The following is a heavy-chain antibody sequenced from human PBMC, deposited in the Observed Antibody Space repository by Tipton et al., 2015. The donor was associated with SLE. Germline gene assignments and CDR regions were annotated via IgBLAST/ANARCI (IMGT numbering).Heavy chain of an antibody. CDR1: GGSISSYY. CDR2: IYYSGST. D-gene: IGHD6-13*01. CDR3: ARSYSSSWDAFDI. J-gene: IGHJ3*02. Sequence: TLSLTCTVSGGSISSYYWSWIRQPPGKGLEWIGYIYYSGSTNYNPSLKSRVTISVDTSKNQFSLKLSSVTAADTAVYYCARSYSSSWDAFDIWGQGTMVTVSS. V-gene: IGHV4-59*01.